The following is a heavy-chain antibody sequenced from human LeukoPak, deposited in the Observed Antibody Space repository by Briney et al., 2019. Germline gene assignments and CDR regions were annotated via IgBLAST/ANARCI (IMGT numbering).Heavy chain of an antibody. CDR1: GFTFSKYW. Sequence: PGGSLRLSCAASGFTFSKYWIRWVPQAPGKGLVWVSRINTAGRSTTYADSVKRRFTISRDNAKNTLYLQMNSLRAEDTAVYYCGRGFVLVPAAIPDYWGPGTLVTVSS. D-gene: IGHD2-2*01. J-gene: IGHJ4*02. CDR2: INTAGRST. CDR3: GRGFVLVPAAIPDY. V-gene: IGHV3-74*01.